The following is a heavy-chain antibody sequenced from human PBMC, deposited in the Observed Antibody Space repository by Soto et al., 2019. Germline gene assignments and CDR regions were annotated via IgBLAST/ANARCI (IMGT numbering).Heavy chain of an antibody. J-gene: IGHJ4*02. V-gene: IGHV4-34*01. Sequence: PSETLSLTCAVYGGSFSGYYWSWIRQPPGKGLEWIGGINHSGSTYYNPSLKSRVTISVDTSKNQFSLKLSSVTAADTAVYYCARQLRIAARPLDYWGQGTLVTVSS. D-gene: IGHD6-6*01. CDR2: INHSGST. CDR3: ARQLRIAARPLDY. CDR1: GGSFSGYY.